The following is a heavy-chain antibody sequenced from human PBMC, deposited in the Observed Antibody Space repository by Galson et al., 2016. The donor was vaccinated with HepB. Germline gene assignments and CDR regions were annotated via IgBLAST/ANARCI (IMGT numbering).Heavy chain of an antibody. Sequence: SLRLSCAASGFSFSSYGMNWVRQAPGKGLEWVSAISSSSRYIYYADSLKGRFTISRDNAKNSLYLQMNSLRAEDTAVYYCARGHYDFWSGPSRQAFDIWGQGTMVTVSS. J-gene: IGHJ3*02. CDR2: ISSSSRYI. CDR1: GFSFSSYG. CDR3: ARGHYDFWSGPSRQAFDI. D-gene: IGHD3-3*01. V-gene: IGHV3-21*04.